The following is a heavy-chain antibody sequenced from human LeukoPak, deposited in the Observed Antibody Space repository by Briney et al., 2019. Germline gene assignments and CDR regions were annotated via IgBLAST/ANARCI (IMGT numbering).Heavy chain of an antibody. D-gene: IGHD2-2*01. CDR1: GFTFSSYG. Sequence: PGGSLRLSCAASGFTFSSYGMHWVRQAPGKGLEWVAVISYDGSNKYYADSVKGRFTISRDNSKNTLYLQMNSLRAEDTAVYYCAKDRNYCSSTSCYEAFGPSYYYYGMDVWGQGTTVTVSS. V-gene: IGHV3-30*18. CDR2: ISYDGSNK. CDR3: AKDRNYCSSTSCYEAFGPSYYYYGMDV. J-gene: IGHJ6*02.